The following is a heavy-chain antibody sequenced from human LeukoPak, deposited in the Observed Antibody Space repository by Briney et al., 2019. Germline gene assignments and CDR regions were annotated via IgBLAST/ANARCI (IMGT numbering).Heavy chain of an antibody. J-gene: IGHJ4*02. CDR1: GFTFSSYW. V-gene: IGHV3-7*01. CDR2: IKQDGSEK. Sequence: GGSLRLSCAASGFTFSSYWLSWVRQAPGKGLEWVANIKQDGSEKYYVDSVKGRFTISRDSAKNSLYLQMSSLRAEDTAVYYCATDPAQNEYGDIDYWGQGALVTVSS. D-gene: IGHD4-17*01. CDR3: ATDPAQNEYGDIDY.